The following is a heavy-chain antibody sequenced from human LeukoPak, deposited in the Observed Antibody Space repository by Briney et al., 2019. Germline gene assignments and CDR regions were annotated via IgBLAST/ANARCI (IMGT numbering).Heavy chain of an antibody. Sequence: QSGGSLRLSCAASGFTFGSYWMHWVRQAPGKGLVWVSRINSDGSSTTYADSVKGRFTISRDNAKNTLYLQMNSLRAEDTAVYYCARGGIEVAGYVEFWGQGTLATVSS. J-gene: IGHJ4*02. D-gene: IGHD6-19*01. CDR1: GFTFGSYW. CDR2: INSDGSST. V-gene: IGHV3-74*01. CDR3: ARGGIEVAGYVEF.